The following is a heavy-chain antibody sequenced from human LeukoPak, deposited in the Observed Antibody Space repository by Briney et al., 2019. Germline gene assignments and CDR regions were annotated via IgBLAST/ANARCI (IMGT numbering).Heavy chain of an antibody. CDR3: ARDIYRVVTANNYFDY. V-gene: IGHV1-3*01. Sequence: ASVKVSCKASRYTFTSYAMHWVRQAPGQRLEWMGWINAGNGNTKYSQQFQGRVTITRDTSASTAYMELSSLRSEDTAVYYCARDIYRVVTANNYFDYWGQGTLVTVSS. J-gene: IGHJ4*02. CDR1: RYTFTSYA. CDR2: INAGNGNT. D-gene: IGHD2-21*02.